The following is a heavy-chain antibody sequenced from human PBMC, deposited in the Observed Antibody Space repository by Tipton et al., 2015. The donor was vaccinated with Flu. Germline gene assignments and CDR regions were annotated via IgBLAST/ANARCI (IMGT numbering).Heavy chain of an antibody. CDR2: IYYSGST. Sequence: TLSLTCTVSGGSISSGGYYWSWIRQPPGKGLEWIGYIYYSGSTYYNPSLKSRVTISVDTSKNQFSLKLSSVTAADTAVYYCARSNTRDAFDIWGQGTMVTVSS. D-gene: IGHD2-2*01. V-gene: IGHV4-30-4*01. J-gene: IGHJ3*02. CDR1: GGSISSGGYY. CDR3: ARSNTRDAFDI.